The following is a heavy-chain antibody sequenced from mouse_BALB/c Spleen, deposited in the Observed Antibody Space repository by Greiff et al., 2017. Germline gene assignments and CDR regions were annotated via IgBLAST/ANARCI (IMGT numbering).Heavy chain of an antibody. V-gene: IGHV5-17*02. CDR1: GFTFSSFG. Sequence: EVKVVESGGGLVQPGGSRKLSCAASGFTFSSFGMHWVRQAPEKGLEWVAYISSGSSTIYYADTVKGRFTISRDNPKNTLFLQMTSLRSEDTAMYYCASDYRYAYAMDYWGQGTSVTFSS. J-gene: IGHJ4*01. CDR2: ISSGSSTI. CDR3: ASDYRYAYAMDY. D-gene: IGHD2-14*01.